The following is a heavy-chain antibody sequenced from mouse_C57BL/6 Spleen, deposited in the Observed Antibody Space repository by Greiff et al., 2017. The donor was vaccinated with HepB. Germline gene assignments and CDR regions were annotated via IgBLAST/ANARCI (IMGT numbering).Heavy chain of an antibody. CDR2: IDPEDGDT. D-gene: IGHD1-1*01. CDR3: TITTVVADWYFDV. J-gene: IGHJ1*03. V-gene: IGHV14-1*01. CDR1: GFNIKDYY. Sequence: VQLQQSGAELVRPGASVKLSCTASGFNIKDYYMHWVKQRPEQGLEWIGRIDPEDGDTEYAPKFQGKATMTADTSSNTAYLQLSSLTSEDTAVYYCTITTVVADWYFDVWGTGTTVTVSS.